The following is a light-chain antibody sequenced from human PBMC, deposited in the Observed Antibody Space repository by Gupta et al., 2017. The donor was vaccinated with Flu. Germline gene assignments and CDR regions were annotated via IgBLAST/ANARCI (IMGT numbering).Light chain of an antibody. V-gene: IGKV3-20*01. CDR3: QQEGSSPLT. Sequence: EIVLTQSPGTLSLSPGERATLSCRASQSVSSSYLAWYQQKPGQAPRLLIYGASSRANGIPDRFSGSGSGTEFTLTISRREPEDFAVYYCQQEGSSPLTFGGGTKVEIK. CDR2: GAS. CDR1: QSVSSSY. J-gene: IGKJ4*01.